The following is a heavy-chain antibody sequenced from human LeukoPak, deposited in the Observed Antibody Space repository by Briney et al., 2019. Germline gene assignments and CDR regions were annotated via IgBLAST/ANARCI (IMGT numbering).Heavy chain of an antibody. J-gene: IGHJ5*02. CDR3: AKDVFELRYFDGWFDP. CDR1: GFTFTIYT. V-gene: IGHV3-30*04. CDR2: ISYDGSNK. D-gene: IGHD3-9*01. Sequence: GGSLRLSCSASGFTFTIYTMHWVRQAPGKGLEWVAVISYDGSNKYYADSVKGRFTISRDNSKNTLYLQMNSLRAEDTAVYYCAKDVFELRYFDGWFDPWGQGTLVTVSS.